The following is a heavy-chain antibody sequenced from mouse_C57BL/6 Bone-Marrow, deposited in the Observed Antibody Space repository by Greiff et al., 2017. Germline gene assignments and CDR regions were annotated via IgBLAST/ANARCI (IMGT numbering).Heavy chain of an antibody. V-gene: IGHV5-6*01. D-gene: IGHD4-1*01. CDR1: GFTFSSYG. CDR2: ISSGGSYT. J-gene: IGHJ4*01. Sequence: DVQLVESGGDLVKPGGSLKLSCAASGFTFSSYGMSWVRQTPDKRLEWVATISSGGSYTYYPDSVKGRFTISRDNAKNTLYLQMSSLKSEDTAMYYCARPLNWALAMDYWGQGTSVTVSS. CDR3: ARPLNWALAMDY.